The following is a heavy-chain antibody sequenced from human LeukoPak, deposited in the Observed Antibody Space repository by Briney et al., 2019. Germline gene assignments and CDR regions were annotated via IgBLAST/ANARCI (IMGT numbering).Heavy chain of an antibody. Sequence: PSGTLSLTCAVSGGSFSSFNWWSWVRQPPGKGLQWIGEIHQSGRTNYSPSLKSRVTISVDKSKTQFSLKLRSVTAADTAVYYCARAKLGSSGIIDTWGQGTLVTVSS. CDR3: ARAKLGSSGIIDT. CDR2: IHQSGRT. V-gene: IGHV4-4*02. CDR1: GGSFSSFNW. J-gene: IGHJ5*02. D-gene: IGHD3-22*01.